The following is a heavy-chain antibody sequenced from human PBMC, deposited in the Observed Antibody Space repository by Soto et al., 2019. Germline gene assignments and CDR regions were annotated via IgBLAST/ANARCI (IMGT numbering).Heavy chain of an antibody. Sequence: QVQLQESGPGLVKPSQTLSLTCTVSGGSISSGDYYWSWIRQPPGKGLEWIGYIYYTGSTYYNPSLKIRVTISVDTSKNQFSLKRSSVTAADTAVYYWARADYDSSGYLIDYWGQGTLVTVSS. V-gene: IGHV4-30-4*01. J-gene: IGHJ4*02. D-gene: IGHD3-22*01. CDR2: IYYTGST. CDR1: GGSISSGDYY. CDR3: ARADYDSSGYLIDY.